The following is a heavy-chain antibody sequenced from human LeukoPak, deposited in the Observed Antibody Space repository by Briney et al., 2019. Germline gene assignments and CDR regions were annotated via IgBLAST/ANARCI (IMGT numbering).Heavy chain of an antibody. J-gene: IGHJ5*02. CDR2: IYYSGST. CDR3: ARIEGYCSSTSCYSSWFDP. Sequence: SETLSLTCTVSGGSISSYYWSWIRQPPGKGLEWIGYIYYSGSTNYNPSLKSRVTISVDTSKNQFSLKLSSVTAADTAVYYCARIEGYCSSTSCYSSWFDPWGQATLVTVSS. D-gene: IGHD2-2*02. CDR1: GGSISSYY. V-gene: IGHV4-59*08.